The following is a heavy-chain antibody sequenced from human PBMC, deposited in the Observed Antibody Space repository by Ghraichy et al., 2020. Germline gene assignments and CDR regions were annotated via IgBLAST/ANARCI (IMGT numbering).Heavy chain of an antibody. D-gene: IGHD2-8*01. J-gene: IGHJ2*01. CDR3: ARIGVRGQWFFDL. CDR1: GFTFSTYG. V-gene: IGHV3-64*01. CDR2: ISSNGDST. Sequence: GGSLRLSCAASGFTFSTYGMQWVRQAPGKGPEYVSAISSNGDSTFYANFVKGRFTISRDNSKNTLFLQMGSLRTEDMAVYYCARIGVRGQWFFDLWGRGTLVTVSS.